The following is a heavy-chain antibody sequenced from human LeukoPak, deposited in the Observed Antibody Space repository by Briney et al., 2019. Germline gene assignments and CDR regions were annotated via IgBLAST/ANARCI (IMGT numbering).Heavy chain of an antibody. J-gene: IGHJ6*02. V-gene: IGHV4-59*11. CDR2: IHSNGHS. CDR3: ARDGARLTGTSGMDV. Sequence: SETLSLTCAVSGGSMNSHYWSWIRQPPGKGLQWIGFIHSNGHSDQNPSLRSRATISLDTSKNQFSLRLSSVTVADTAVYYRARDGARLTGTSGMDVWGHGTTVTVSS. CDR1: GGSMNSHY. D-gene: IGHD4-17*01.